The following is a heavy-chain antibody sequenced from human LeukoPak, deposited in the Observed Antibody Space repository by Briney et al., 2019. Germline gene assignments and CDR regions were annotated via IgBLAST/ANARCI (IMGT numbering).Heavy chain of an antibody. D-gene: IGHD3-16*02. J-gene: IGHJ4*02. CDR3: GRFPYYDYVRGSYRQNELFYY. Sequence: SETLSLTCAVYGGSFNGYYWRWIPQPPGKGLEWIGEINHSGSTNYNPSLKSRVIISEDTSKNQFSLKLRSVTATDTAVYYGGRFPYYDYVRGSYRQNELFYYWGAGALVTVSS. V-gene: IGHV4-34*01. CDR2: INHSGST. CDR1: GGSFNGYY.